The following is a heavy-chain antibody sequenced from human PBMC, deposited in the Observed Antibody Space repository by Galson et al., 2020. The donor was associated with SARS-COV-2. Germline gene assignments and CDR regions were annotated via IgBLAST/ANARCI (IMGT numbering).Heavy chain of an antibody. CDR2: MNPNSGNT. Sequence: ASVKVSCKASGYTFTSYDINWVRQATGQGLEWMGWMNPNSGNTGYAQKFQGRVTMTRNTSISTAYMELSSLRSEDTAVYYCARGSNPYSSSWLVVTRYYFDYWGQGTLVTVSS. J-gene: IGHJ4*02. CDR3: ARGSNPYSSSWLVVTRYYFDY. CDR1: GYTFTSYD. D-gene: IGHD6-13*01. V-gene: IGHV1-8*01.